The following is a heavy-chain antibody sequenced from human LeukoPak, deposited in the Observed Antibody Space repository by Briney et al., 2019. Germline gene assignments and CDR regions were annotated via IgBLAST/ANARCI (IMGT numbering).Heavy chain of an antibody. V-gene: IGHV4-30-2*01. Sequence: SETLSLTCAVSGGSISSGGYSWSWIRQPPGKGLEWIGYIYHSGSTYYNPSLKSRVTISVDRSKNQFSLKLSSVTTADTAVYYCARGGISDYDFWSGYNWFDPWGQGTLVTVSS. J-gene: IGHJ5*02. CDR3: ARGGISDYDFWSGYNWFDP. CDR1: GGSISSGGYS. D-gene: IGHD3-3*01. CDR2: IYHSGST.